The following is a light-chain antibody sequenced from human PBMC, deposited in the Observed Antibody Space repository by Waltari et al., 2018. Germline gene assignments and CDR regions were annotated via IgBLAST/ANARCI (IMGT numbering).Light chain of an antibody. CDR2: WAS. V-gene: IGKV4-1*01. CDR1: QSVLYISDNKNY. J-gene: IGKJ2*01. CDR3: QQYYSTPYT. Sequence: DLVMTQSPDSLAVSLRDRTSIPFTASQSVLYISDNKNYLAWYRKKPGQPPNLLIYWASTRESGVPGRFSGSGSGTDFTLTISSLQAEDVAVYYCQQYYSTPYTFGQGTKLEIK.